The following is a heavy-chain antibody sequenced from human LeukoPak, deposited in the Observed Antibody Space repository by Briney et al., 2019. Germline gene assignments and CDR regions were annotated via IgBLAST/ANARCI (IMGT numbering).Heavy chain of an antibody. CDR3: ARGKWELLRRSDYYYYYMDV. D-gene: IGHD1-26*01. CDR2: INSDGSST. V-gene: IGHV3-74*01. CDR1: GFTFSSYW. J-gene: IGHJ6*03. Sequence: GGSLRLSCAASGFTFSSYWMHWVRQAPGKGLVWVSRINSDGSSTSYADSVKGRFTISRDNAENSLYLQMNSLRAEDTALYYCARGKWELLRRSDYYYYYMDVWGKGTTVTVSS.